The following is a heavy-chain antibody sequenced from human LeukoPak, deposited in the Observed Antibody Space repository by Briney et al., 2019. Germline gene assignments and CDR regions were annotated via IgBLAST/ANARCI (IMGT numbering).Heavy chain of an antibody. D-gene: IGHD3-3*01. J-gene: IGHJ4*02. CDR1: GFTFSSYA. Sequence: GGSLRLSCAASGFTFSSYAMSWVRQAPGKGLEWVSAISGSGGSTYYADSVKGRFTISRDNSKNTLYLQMNSLRAEDTAVYYCAKNKDFWSGYYPDCWGQGTLVTVSS. V-gene: IGHV3-23*01. CDR3: AKNKDFWSGYYPDC. CDR2: ISGSGGST.